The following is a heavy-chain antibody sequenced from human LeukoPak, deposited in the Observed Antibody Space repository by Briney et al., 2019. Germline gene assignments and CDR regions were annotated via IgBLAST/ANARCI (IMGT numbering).Heavy chain of an antibody. J-gene: IGHJ4*02. Sequence: ASVKVSCKASGYTFTGYYMHWVRQAPGQGLEWMGWINPNSGGTNYAQKFQGRVTMTRDTSISTAYMELSRLRSDDTAVYYCARFDDFWSGRDYWGQGTLVTVPS. CDR1: GYTFTGYY. V-gene: IGHV1-2*02. CDR3: ARFDDFWSGRDY. CDR2: INPNSGGT. D-gene: IGHD3-3*01.